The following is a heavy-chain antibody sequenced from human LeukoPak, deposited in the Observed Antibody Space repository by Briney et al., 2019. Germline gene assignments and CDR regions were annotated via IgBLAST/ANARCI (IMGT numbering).Heavy chain of an antibody. Sequence: SETLSLTCTVSGGSISSSSYYWGWIRQPPGKGLEWIGSIYYSGSTYYNPSLKSRVTISVDTSKNQFSLKLSSVTAADTAVYYCARYRGLNDYGDSWGQGTLVTVSS. CDR3: ARYRGLNDYGDS. CDR1: GGSISSSSYY. V-gene: IGHV4-39*01. D-gene: IGHD5-12*01. J-gene: IGHJ4*02. CDR2: IYYSGST.